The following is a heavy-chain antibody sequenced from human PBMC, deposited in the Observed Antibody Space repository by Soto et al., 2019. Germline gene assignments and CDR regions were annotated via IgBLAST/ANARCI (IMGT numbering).Heavy chain of an antibody. CDR3: ASWSSGYGALGAFDI. CDR2: IDPSDSYT. V-gene: IGHV5-10-1*01. CDR1: GYSFTSYW. J-gene: IGHJ3*02. Sequence: PGESLKISCKGSGYSFTSYWISWVRQMPGKGLEWMGRIDPSDSYTNYSPSFQGHVTISADKSISTAYLQWSSLKASDTAMYYCASWSSGYGALGAFDIWGQGTMVTVSS. D-gene: IGHD3-22*01.